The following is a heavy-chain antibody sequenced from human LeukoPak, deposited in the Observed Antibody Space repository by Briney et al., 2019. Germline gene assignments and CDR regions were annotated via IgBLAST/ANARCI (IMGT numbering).Heavy chain of an antibody. CDR2: IKEDGSDK. Sequence: GGSLRLSCAASGFIFSYYWMSWVPQAPGKGLEWVAHIKEDGSDKYYVESVKGRFTISRHNAENSLYLQMNSLRAEDTAVYYCARYDGGVATDYGGQGTLVTVSS. CDR1: GFIFSYYW. J-gene: IGHJ4*02. D-gene: IGHD3-16*01. CDR3: ARYDGGVATDY. V-gene: IGHV3-7*01.